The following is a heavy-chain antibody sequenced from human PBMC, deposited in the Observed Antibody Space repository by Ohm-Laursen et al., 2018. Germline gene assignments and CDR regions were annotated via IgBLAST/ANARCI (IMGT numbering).Heavy chain of an antibody. CDR1: GFTFDDYA. V-gene: IGHV3-9*01. CDR3: ATSGE. CDR2: ISWNSGSI. J-gene: IGHJ4*02. Sequence: SLRLSCAASGFTFDDYAMHWVRQAPGKGLEWVSGISWNSGSIGYADSVKGRFTISRDNAKNSLYLQMNSLRAEDTALYYCATSGEWGQGTLVTVSS. D-gene: IGHD1-26*01.